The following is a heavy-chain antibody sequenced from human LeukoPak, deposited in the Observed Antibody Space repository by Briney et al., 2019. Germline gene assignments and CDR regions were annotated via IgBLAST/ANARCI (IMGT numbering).Heavy chain of an antibody. J-gene: IGHJ4*02. CDR3: ARLAWDPQGYYFDY. D-gene: IGHD1-26*01. CDR2: IYTSGST. V-gene: IGHV4-61*02. CDR1: GDSISSGDYY. Sequence: SQTLSLTCTVSGDSISSGDYYWSWIRQPAGKGLEWIGRIYTSGSTNYNPSLKSRVTMSVDTSKNQFSLKLSSVTAADTAVYYCARLAWDPQGYYFDYWGQGTLVTVSS.